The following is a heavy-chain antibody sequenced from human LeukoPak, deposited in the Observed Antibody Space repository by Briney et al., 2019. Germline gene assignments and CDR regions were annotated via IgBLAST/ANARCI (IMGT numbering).Heavy chain of an antibody. CDR2: IGTAGDT. Sequence: GGSLRLSCAASGFTFSSYDMHWVRQATGRGLEWVSAIGTAGDTYYPGSVKGRFTISRENAKNSLYLQMNSLRGGDTAVYYCARGRRVGATTWYFDYWGQGTLVTVSS. V-gene: IGHV3-13*01. CDR3: ARGRRVGATTWYFDY. J-gene: IGHJ4*02. CDR1: GFTFSSYD. D-gene: IGHD1-26*01.